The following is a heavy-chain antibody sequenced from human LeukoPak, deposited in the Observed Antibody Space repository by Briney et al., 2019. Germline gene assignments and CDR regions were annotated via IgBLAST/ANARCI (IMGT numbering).Heavy chain of an antibody. D-gene: IGHD2-2*01. J-gene: IGHJ5*02. CDR2: IWYDGSNK. Sequence: GGSLRLSCAASGFTFSSYGMHCVRQAPGKGLEWVAVIWYDGSNKYYADSVKGRFTISRDNSKNTLYLRMNSLRAEDTAVYYCAREVRYCSSTSCVHWFDPWGQGTLVTVSS. CDR1: GFTFSSYG. V-gene: IGHV3-33*01. CDR3: AREVRYCSSTSCVHWFDP.